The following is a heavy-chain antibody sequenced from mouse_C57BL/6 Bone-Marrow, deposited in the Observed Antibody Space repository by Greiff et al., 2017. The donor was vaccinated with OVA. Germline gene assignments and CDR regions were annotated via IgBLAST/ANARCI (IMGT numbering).Heavy chain of an antibody. J-gene: IGHJ2*01. CDR2: IYPGSGST. V-gene: IGHV1-55*01. CDR1: GYTFTSYW. D-gene: IGHD1-1*01. CDR3: ARRYYGSSYDY. Sequence: QVQLQRPGAELVKPGASVKMSCKASGYTFTSYWITWVKQRPGQGLEWIGDIYPGSGSTNYNEKFKSKATLTVDTSSSTAYMQLSSLTSEDSAVYYCARRYYGSSYDYWGQGTTLTVSS.